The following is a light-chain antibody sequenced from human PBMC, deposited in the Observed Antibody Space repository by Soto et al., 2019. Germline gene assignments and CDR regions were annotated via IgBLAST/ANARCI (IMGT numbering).Light chain of an antibody. V-gene: IGKV3-20*01. CDR3: QQYGSSPLT. J-gene: IGKJ4*01. CDR2: GAS. Sequence: EIVLTQSPGTLSLSPGERATLSCRASQSVSSSYLGWYQQETGQAPRLLIYGASSRATGIPDRFSGSGSGTDFTLTISRLEPEDFALYYCQQYGSSPLTFGGGTKVEIK. CDR1: QSVSSSY.